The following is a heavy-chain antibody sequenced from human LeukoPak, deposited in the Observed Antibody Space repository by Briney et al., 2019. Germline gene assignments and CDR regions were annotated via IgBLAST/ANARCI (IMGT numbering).Heavy chain of an antibody. CDR1: GYSISSGYY. V-gene: IGHV4-38-2*01. D-gene: IGHD3-22*01. J-gene: IGHJ4*02. Sequence: SETLSLTCAVSGYSISSGYYWGWIRPPPGKGLEWTGSIYHSGSTYYNPSLKGRATISVDTSKNQFSLKLSSVTAADTDVYYCARHPGAYYYDSSGYFFDYWGQGTLVTVSS. CDR2: IYHSGST. CDR3: ARHPGAYYYDSSGYFFDY.